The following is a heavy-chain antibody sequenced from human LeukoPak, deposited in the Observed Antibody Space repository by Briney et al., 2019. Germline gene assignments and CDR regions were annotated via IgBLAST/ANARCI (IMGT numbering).Heavy chain of an antibody. V-gene: IGHV4-4*02. CDR1: GGSITITNY. CDR3: ASNYYGSGSLDY. CDR2: VNLQGST. D-gene: IGHD3-10*01. J-gene: IGHJ4*02. Sequence: NPSGTLSLTCGVSGGSITITNYWTWVRQPPGKGLEWIGEVNLQGSTNYNPSLMGRVAISVDTSENHISLQLTSVTAADTAVYYCASNYYGSGSLDYWGQGNLVTVSS.